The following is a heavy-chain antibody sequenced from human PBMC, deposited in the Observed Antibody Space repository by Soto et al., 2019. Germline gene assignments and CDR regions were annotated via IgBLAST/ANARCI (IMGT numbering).Heavy chain of an antibody. Sequence: SETLSLTCTVSGGSVSSGSYYWSWIRQPPGKGLEWIGYIYYSGSTNYNPSLKSRVTISVDTSKNQFSLKLSSVTAADTAVYYCARDRNDFYGDLQYFDYWGQGTLVTVSS. CDR2: IYYSGST. V-gene: IGHV4-61*01. CDR1: GGSVSSGSYY. J-gene: IGHJ4*02. D-gene: IGHD4-17*01. CDR3: ARDRNDFYGDLQYFDY.